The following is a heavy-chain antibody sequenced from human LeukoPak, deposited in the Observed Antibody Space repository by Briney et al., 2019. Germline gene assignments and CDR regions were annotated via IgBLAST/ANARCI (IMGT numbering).Heavy chain of an antibody. D-gene: IGHD6-19*01. CDR1: GFIFDNYA. J-gene: IGHJ4*02. V-gene: IGHV3-43*02. CDR2: ISGDGGST. Sequence: GGSLRLSCAAPGFIFDNYAIHWVRQAPGKGLEWVSLISGDGGSTFYADSVRGRFTISRDNTRKSLSLQMSSLRSEDTALYYCARESKTSGWYDYWGQGTLVTVSS. CDR3: ARESKTSGWYDY.